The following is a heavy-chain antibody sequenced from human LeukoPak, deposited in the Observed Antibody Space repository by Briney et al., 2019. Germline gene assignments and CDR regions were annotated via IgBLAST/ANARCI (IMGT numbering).Heavy chain of an antibody. CDR2: INHSGST. CDR3: ARGAMTYYHGSGSYYYFDY. V-gene: IGHV4-34*01. CDR1: GGSFSGYY. D-gene: IGHD3-10*01. Sequence: SETLSLTCAVYGGSFSGYYWSWIRQPPGKGLEWIGEINHSGSTNYNPSLKSRVTISVDTSKNQFSLKLSSVTAADTAVYYCARGAMTYYHGSGSYYYFDYWGQGTLVTVSS. J-gene: IGHJ4*02.